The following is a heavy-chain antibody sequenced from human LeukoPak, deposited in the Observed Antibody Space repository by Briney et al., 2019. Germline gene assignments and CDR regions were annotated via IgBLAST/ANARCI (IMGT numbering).Heavy chain of an antibody. J-gene: IGHJ4*02. CDR1: GFTFSNYW. CDR2: IRYDGSNK. CDR3: ANPGSSSWPIGY. Sequence: GGSLRLSCAVSGFTFSNYWMSWVRQAPGKGLEWVAFIRYDGSNKYYADSVKGRFTISRDNSKNTLYLQMNSLRAEDTAVYYCANPGSSSWPIGYWGQGTLVTVSS. D-gene: IGHD6-13*01. V-gene: IGHV3-30*02.